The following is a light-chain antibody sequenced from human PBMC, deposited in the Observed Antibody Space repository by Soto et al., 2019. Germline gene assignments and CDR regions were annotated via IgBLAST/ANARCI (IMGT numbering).Light chain of an antibody. CDR3: MQALQTPF. CDR2: LGS. CDR1: QSLLHSNGYNY. Sequence: DIVMTQSPLSLPVTPGEPASISCRSSQSLLHSNGYNYLDWYLQKPGQSPQLLIYLGSNRGSGVPDKFSGSGSATDFTLKISRVEAEDVGVYYCMQALQTPFFGNGTRLEIK. J-gene: IGKJ5*01. V-gene: IGKV2-28*01.